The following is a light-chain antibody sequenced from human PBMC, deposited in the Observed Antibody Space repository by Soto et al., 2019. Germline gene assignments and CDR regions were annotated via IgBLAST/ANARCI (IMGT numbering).Light chain of an antibody. CDR1: SSDVGGYNY. J-gene: IGLJ1*01. CDR2: EVS. Sequence: QSVLTQPASVSGSPGQSITISCTGTSSDVGGYNYVSWYQQHPGKAPKLMIYEVSNRPSGVSNRFSGSKSGNTASLTISGLHAEDEADYYCSSYTSSSTKVFGTGTKVTVL. CDR3: SSYTSSSTKV. V-gene: IGLV2-14*01.